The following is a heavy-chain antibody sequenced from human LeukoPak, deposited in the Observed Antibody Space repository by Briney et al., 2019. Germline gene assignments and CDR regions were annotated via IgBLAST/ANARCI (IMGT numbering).Heavy chain of an antibody. J-gene: IGHJ4*02. Sequence: GGSLRLSCAASGFTFSSYSMNWVRQAPGKGLEWVSYISSSSSTIYYADSAKGRFTISRDNAKNSLYLQMNSLRAEDAAVYYCARRGYCSSTSCPGYDYWGQGTLVTVSS. CDR1: GFTFSSYS. V-gene: IGHV3-48*04. D-gene: IGHD2-2*01. CDR2: ISSSSSTI. CDR3: ARRGYCSSTSCPGYDY.